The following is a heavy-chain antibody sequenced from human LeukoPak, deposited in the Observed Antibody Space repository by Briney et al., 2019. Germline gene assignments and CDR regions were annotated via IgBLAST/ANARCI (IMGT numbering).Heavy chain of an antibody. D-gene: IGHD3-22*01. J-gene: IGHJ4*02. V-gene: IGHV1-8*03. CDR2: MNPNRGNT. CDR1: GYTFTSYD. CDR3: ARRGDYYDSSGYYYVYNY. Sequence: ASVKVSCKASGYTFTSYDINWVRQATGQGLEWMGWMNPNRGNTGYAQKFQGRVTITRNTSISTAYMELSSLRSEDTAVYYCARRGDYYDSSGYYYVYNYWGQGTLVTVSS.